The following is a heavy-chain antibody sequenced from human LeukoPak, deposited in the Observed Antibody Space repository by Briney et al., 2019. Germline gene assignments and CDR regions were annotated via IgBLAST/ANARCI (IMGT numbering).Heavy chain of an antibody. CDR1: GFPFSSYG. D-gene: IGHD3-10*01. V-gene: IGHV3-30*18. Sequence: PGGSLILSCAASGFPFSSYGIHWVRPAPGKGLEWVALISYDGSSKYYADSVKGRFTISGDNSKNTLYLQMNSLRAEDPAVYYCAKVGGDYWGQGTLGTVSA. CDR3: AKVGGDY. J-gene: IGHJ4*02. CDR2: ISYDGSSK.